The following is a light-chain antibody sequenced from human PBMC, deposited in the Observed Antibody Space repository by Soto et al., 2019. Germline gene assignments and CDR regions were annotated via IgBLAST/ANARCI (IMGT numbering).Light chain of an antibody. CDR3: SSYAGYSNLV. V-gene: IGLV2-8*01. J-gene: IGLJ2*01. CDR1: SSDVGDYNY. CDR2: EVN. Sequence: QSVLTQPPSASGSPGQSVTISCTGNSSDVGDYNYVSWYQQHPGKAPKLMIYEVNKRPSGVPDRFSGSKSGNTASLTVSGLQAEDEADYYCSSYAGYSNLVFGGGTKVTVL.